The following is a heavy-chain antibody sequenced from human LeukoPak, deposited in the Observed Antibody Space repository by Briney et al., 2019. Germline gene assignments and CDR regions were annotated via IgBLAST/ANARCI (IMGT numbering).Heavy chain of an antibody. J-gene: IGHJ5*02. CDR3: ARDSGTTGEVKFDP. Sequence: SETLSLTCTVSAASISGRTHYWGWIRQPPGKGLEWIAFIYYTRSTYDNPSLKNRVSMSVATSKNKFSLKLSSVTDADTAVYYCARDSGTTGEVKFDPWGQGTLVTVSS. D-gene: IGHD3-10*01. CDR2: IYYTRST. V-gene: IGHV4-39*07. CDR1: AASISGRTHY.